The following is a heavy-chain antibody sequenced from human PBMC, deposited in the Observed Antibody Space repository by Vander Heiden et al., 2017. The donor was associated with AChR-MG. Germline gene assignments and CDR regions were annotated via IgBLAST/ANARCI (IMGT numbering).Heavy chain of an antibody. V-gene: IGHV1-18*01. CDR2: ISAYNGNT. CDR3: ARTPPTAMGDYWYFDL. CDR1: GYTFTSYV. J-gene: IGHJ2*01. Sequence: QVQLVQSGAEVKKPGASVKVSCKASGYTFTSYVISWGRQAPGQGLEGMGWISAYNGNTNYAQKLQGRVTMTTDTSTSTAYMELRSLRSDDTAVYYCARTPPTAMGDYWYFDLWGRGTLVTVSS. D-gene: IGHD5-18*01.